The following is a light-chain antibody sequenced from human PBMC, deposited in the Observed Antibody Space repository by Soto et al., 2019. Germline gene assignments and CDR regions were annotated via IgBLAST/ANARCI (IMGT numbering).Light chain of an antibody. J-gene: IGLJ1*01. Sequence: QSALTQPASVPGSPGQSITISCTGTSSDVGGYNYVSWYQQHPGKAPKLTIYDVSTRPSGVSNRFSGSKSGNTASLTISGLQAEDEADYYCSSYTSDITPYVFGAGTKVTVL. CDR3: SSYTSDITPYV. CDR1: SSDVGGYNY. CDR2: DVS. V-gene: IGLV2-14*01.